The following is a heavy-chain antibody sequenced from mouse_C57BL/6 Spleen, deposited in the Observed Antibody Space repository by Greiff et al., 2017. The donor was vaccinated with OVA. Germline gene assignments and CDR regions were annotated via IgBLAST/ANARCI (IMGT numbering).Heavy chain of an antibody. Sequence: VQLQQSGTELVKPGASVKLSCKASGYTFTSYWMHWVKQRPGQGLEWIGNINPSNGGTNYNEKFKSKATLTVDKSSSTAYMQLSSLTSEDSAVYYCARDWLTGTPYFDYWGQGTTLTVSS. CDR1: GYTFTSYW. D-gene: IGHD4-1*01. J-gene: IGHJ2*01. CDR2: INPSNGGT. V-gene: IGHV1-53*01. CDR3: ARDWLTGTPYFDY.